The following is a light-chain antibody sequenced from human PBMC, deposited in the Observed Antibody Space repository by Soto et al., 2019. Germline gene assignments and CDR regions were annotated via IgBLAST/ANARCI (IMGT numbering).Light chain of an antibody. CDR1: QSVSRY. Sequence: FTPSSATPSFSSGERATLSCRASQSVSRYLSWYQQKPGPAPRPLIYDASNRATGIPARFSGSGSGTDLTLTISSLEPEYFAVYCYQQRSNWPQFGQGAKVDIK. CDR2: DAS. CDR3: QQRSNWPQ. J-gene: IGKJ1*01. V-gene: IGKV3-11*01.